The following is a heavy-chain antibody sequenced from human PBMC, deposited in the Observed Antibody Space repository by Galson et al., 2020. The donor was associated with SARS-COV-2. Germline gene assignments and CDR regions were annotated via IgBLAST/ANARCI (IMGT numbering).Heavy chain of an antibody. D-gene: IGHD4-17*01. CDR3: ARGDFGDYGGLEAFDI. CDR2: LYYSGRT. Sequence: SETLSLTCTVSGGSISSHYWTWIRQPPGKGLEWITYLYYSGRTNSNPSLKSRVTISVDKSKNQFSLQLSSVTSADTAVYYCARGDFGDYGGLEAFDIWGQGTMVTVSS. CDR1: GGSISSHY. V-gene: IGHV4-59*11. J-gene: IGHJ3*02.